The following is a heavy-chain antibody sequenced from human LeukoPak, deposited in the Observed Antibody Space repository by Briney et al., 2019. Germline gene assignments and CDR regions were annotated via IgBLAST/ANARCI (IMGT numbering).Heavy chain of an antibody. V-gene: IGHV3-30*04. D-gene: IGHD5-18*01. J-gene: IGHJ4*02. CDR2: ISYDGSNE. CDR1: GFTFSTYA. CDR3: ARDGAVDTSMVTSFDY. Sequence: GGSLRLSCAASGFTFSTYAIHWFRQAPGKGLEWVAVISYDGSNEYYADSVKGRFTISRDNSKNTLYLQMNSLRGEDTAVYYCARDGAVDTSMVTSFDYWGQGTLVTVSS.